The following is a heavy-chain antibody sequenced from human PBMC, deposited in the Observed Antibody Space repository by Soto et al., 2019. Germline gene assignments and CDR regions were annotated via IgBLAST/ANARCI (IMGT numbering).Heavy chain of an antibody. D-gene: IGHD4-17*01. J-gene: IGHJ4*01. CDR3: ARDLRYGDPVYYFDY. CDR1: GYTFTSYG. V-gene: IGHV1-18*01. CDR2: ISVYNANT. Sequence: ASVNVSCKASGYTFTSYGISWVRQAPGQGLEWMGWISVYNANTNYVENLQDRVTMTTDTSTSTVYMELRSLRSDDTAVYYCARDLRYGDPVYYFDYWGQGTLVTVSS.